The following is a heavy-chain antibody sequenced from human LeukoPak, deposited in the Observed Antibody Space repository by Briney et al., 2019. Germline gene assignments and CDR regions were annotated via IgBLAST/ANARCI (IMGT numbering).Heavy chain of an antibody. CDR3: ARERVGKNYSDRNYWYFDL. Sequence: SETLSLTCTASGGSISSSGYFWGWIRHPPGKGLAWIGSIHYRGTINYSPSLKGRVTISIDTSKNQFSLKLRSVTAADTAVYYCARERVGKNYSDRNYWYFDLWGRGTLVTVSS. D-gene: IGHD2-15*01. CDR1: GGSISSSGYF. V-gene: IGHV4-39*07. J-gene: IGHJ2*01. CDR2: IHYRGTI.